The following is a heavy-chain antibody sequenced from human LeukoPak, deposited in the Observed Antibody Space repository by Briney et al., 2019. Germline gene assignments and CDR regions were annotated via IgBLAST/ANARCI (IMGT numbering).Heavy chain of an antibody. J-gene: IGHJ5*02. V-gene: IGHV4-59*01. CDR1: GSSISSYY. CDR3: ARDYCSSTSCPFDP. CDR2: IYYSGST. D-gene: IGHD2-2*01. Sequence: SETLSLTCTVSGSSISSYYWSWIRQPPGKGLEWIGYIYYSGSTNYNPSLKSRVTISVDTSKNQFSLKLSSVTAADTAVYYCARDYCSSTSCPFDPWGQGTLVTVSS.